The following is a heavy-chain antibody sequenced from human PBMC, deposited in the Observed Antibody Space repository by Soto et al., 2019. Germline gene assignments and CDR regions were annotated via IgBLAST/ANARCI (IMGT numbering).Heavy chain of an antibody. D-gene: IGHD3-22*01. J-gene: IGHJ4*02. CDR1: GGTFSSYA. CDR3: ARDLSYYDSSGQTWRYFDY. CDR2: IIPIFGTA. V-gene: IGHV1-69*13. Sequence: SVKVSCKASGGTFSSYAISRVRQAPGQGLEWIGGIIPIFGTANYAQKFQGRVTITADESTSTVYMELSSLRSEDTAVYYCARDLSYYDSSGQTWRYFDYWGQGTLVTVS.